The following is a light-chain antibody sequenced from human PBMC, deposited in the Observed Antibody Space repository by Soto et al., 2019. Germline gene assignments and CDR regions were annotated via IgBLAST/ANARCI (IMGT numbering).Light chain of an antibody. J-gene: IGKJ1*01. CDR3: QQRRNWPQT. CDR1: QTISSY. Sequence: EIVLTQSPVTLSLSPGERATLSCRASQTISSYLAWYQQKPGQAPRLLIYDASNRATGIPARFSGSGSGTDFTLTISSLEPEDCAVYYCQQRRNWPQTFGQGTKLEIK. CDR2: DAS. V-gene: IGKV3-11*01.